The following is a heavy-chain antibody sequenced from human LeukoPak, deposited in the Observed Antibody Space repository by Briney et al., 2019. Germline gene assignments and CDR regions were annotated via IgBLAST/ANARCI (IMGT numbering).Heavy chain of an antibody. CDR1: GYRLTNYW. CDR2: IYPGDSDA. D-gene: IGHD1-7*01. Sequence: GESLKISCKGSGYRLTNYWIDWVRQMPGKSLEWMGIIYPGDSDARYGPSFQGQVTISADKSINTAYLQWSSLKASDTAMYFCARLTSDWNSEFDSWGQGTLVTVSS. J-gene: IGHJ4*02. V-gene: IGHV5-51*01. CDR3: ARLTSDWNSEFDS.